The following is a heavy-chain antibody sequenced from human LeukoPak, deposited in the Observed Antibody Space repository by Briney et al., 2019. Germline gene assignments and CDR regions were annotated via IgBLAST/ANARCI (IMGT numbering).Heavy chain of an antibody. CDR2: TYYRSKWYN. D-gene: IGHD6-19*01. J-gene: IGHJ4*02. V-gene: IGHV6-1*01. Sequence: SQTLSLTCALSGDSVSSNSAAWHWIRQSPSRCLEWLGRTYYRSKWYNDYAVSVKSRITINPDTSKNQFSLQLNSVTPEDTAVYYCARDHVAVNYFDYWGQGTLVTVSS. CDR1: GDSVSSNSAA. CDR3: ARDHVAVNYFDY.